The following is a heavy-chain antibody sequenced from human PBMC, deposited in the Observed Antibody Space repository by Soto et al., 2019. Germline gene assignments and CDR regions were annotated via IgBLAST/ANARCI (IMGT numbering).Heavy chain of an antibody. V-gene: IGHV3-11*06. CDR2: ISPKSTYR. Sequence: GGSLRLSCATSGFPFSDYYMSWIRQAPGKGLEWLSHISPKSTYRNYADSVKGRFTISRDNTKSSLFLQMNSLGVEDTAVYYCARGGGGGVFEHWGQGVLVTDSS. CDR1: GFPFSDYY. D-gene: IGHD2-21*01. CDR3: ARGGGGGVFEH. J-gene: IGHJ4*02.